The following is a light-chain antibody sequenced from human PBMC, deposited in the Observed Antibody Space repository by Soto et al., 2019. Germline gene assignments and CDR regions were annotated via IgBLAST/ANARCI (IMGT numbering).Light chain of an antibody. CDR2: LGS. Sequence: DIVMTQSPLSLPVTSGEPASISCRSSQSLLHGNGYNYLEWYLQKPGQSPQLLIYLGSNRASGVTDRFSDSGSGKDFTLKISRVEAEDVGIYYCMQALPPPYTFGQGTKVEVK. J-gene: IGKJ2*01. V-gene: IGKV2-28*01. CDR3: MQALPPPYT. CDR1: QSLLHGNGYNY.